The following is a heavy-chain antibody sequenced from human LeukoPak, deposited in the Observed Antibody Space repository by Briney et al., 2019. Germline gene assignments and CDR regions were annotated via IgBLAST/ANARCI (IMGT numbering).Heavy chain of an antibody. D-gene: IGHD2-2*01. CDR3: ARARSGGPAAQKYNWFDP. CDR1: GYSFTSYW. Sequence: GESLKISCKGSGYSFTSYWIGWVRQMPGKGLEWMGIIYPGDPDTRYSPSFQGQVTISADKSISTAYLQWSSLKASDTAMYYCARARSGGPAAQKYNWFDPWGQGTLVTVSS. V-gene: IGHV5-51*01. CDR2: IYPGDPDT. J-gene: IGHJ5*02.